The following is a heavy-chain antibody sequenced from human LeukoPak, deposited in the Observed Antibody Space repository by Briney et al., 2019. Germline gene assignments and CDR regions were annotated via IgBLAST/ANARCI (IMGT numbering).Heavy chain of an antibody. J-gene: IGHJ4*02. CDR2: MSGDATST. CDR1: GFTFSSYA. Sequence: GGSLRLSCAASGFTFSSYAMNRVRQAPGKGLEWVSTMSGDATSTYYADSVKGRFTTSRDNSKNTLYLQMNSLRAEDTAVYYCAKRTSGSSWYSSDYWGQGTLVTVSS. CDR3: AKRTSGSSWYSSDY. V-gene: IGHV3-23*01. D-gene: IGHD6-13*01.